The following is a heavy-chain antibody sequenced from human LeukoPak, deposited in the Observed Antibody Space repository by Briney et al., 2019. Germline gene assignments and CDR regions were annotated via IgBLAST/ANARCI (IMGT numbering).Heavy chain of an antibody. Sequence: ASVKVSCKPSGYTFTVYYMHWVRLAPGQGLEWMGWINPDSGGTNYAQKFQGRVTMTRDTSISTAFMELTRLTSDDTAVYYCTRPTTLEKFDPWGQETLVTVSS. CDR2: INPDSGGT. D-gene: IGHD4-11*01. V-gene: IGHV1-2*02. CDR1: GYTFTVYY. CDR3: TRPTTLEKFDP. J-gene: IGHJ5*02.